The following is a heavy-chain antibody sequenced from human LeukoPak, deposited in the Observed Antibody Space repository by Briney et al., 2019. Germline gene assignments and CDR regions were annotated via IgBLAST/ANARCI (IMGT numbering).Heavy chain of an antibody. Sequence: ASVKVSCKASGYTFTGYYMHWVRQAPGQGLEWMGWINPNSGGTNYAQKFQGRVTMTRDTSISTAYMELSRLRSDDTAVYCCARDPGDQGESHFDYWGQGTLVTVSS. CDR1: GYTFTGYY. J-gene: IGHJ4*02. V-gene: IGHV1-2*02. CDR3: ARDPGDQGESHFDY. CDR2: INPNSGGT. D-gene: IGHD3-16*01.